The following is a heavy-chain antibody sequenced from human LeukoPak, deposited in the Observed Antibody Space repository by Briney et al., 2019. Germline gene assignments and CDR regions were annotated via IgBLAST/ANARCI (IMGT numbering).Heavy chain of an antibody. V-gene: IGHV3-23*01. CDR3: AKGHLGATVTFDY. CDR2: ISGSGGGT. D-gene: IGHD1-26*01. CDR1: GFTLSSYA. Sequence: GGSLRLSCAAPGFTLSSYAMSWVRQAPGKGLEWVSTISGSGGGTYYADSLKGRFTISRDNSKNTLYLQMNSLRAEDTAVYYCAKGHLGATVTFDYWGQGTLVTVSS. J-gene: IGHJ4*02.